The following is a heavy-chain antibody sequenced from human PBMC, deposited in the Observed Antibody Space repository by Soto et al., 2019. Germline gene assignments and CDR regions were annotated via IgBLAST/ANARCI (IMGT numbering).Heavy chain of an antibody. V-gene: IGHV3-11*01. CDR2: ISQSGTTI. CDR1: GFTFSDYY. Sequence: GGSLRLSCATSGFTFSDYYMTWIRQAPGKGLEWVSCISQSGTTIYYGDSVKARFTVPRDNAQNSLYLQMNSLRAEDTAVYYCESDPYYYASYYWGQGTMVTVSS. D-gene: IGHD3-10*01. J-gene: IGHJ4*02. CDR3: ESDPYYYASYY.